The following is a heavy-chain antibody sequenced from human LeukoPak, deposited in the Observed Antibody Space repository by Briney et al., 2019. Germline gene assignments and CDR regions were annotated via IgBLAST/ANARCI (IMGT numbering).Heavy chain of an antibody. CDR2: IKQDGNEK. J-gene: IGHJ4*02. D-gene: IGHD3-10*01. Sequence: GGSLRLSCAASGFTFSSYWMSWVRQAPGKGLEWVANIKQDGNEKYYVDSVKGRFTISRDNAKNSLHLQMNSLRAEDTAVYYCARYGRTLWFGEHYWGQGTLVTVSS. V-gene: IGHV3-7*05. CDR3: ARYGRTLWFGEHY. CDR1: GFTFSSYW.